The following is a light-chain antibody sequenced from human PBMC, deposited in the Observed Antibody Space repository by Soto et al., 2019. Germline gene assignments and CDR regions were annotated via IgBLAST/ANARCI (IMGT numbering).Light chain of an antibody. CDR1: SSDVGGYNY. V-gene: IGLV2-11*01. Sequence: QAVLTPLRSVSGSPGQSVTISCTGTSSDVGGYNYVSWYQQHPGKAPKLMIYDVSKRPSGVPDRCSGSKSGNTASLTISGLQVEDEADYYCCSYAGSYNYVFGTGTKVTVL. J-gene: IGLJ1*01. CDR2: DVS. CDR3: CSYAGSYNYV.